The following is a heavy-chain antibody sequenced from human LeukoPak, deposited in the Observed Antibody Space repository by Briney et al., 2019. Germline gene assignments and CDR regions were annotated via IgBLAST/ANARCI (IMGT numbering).Heavy chain of an antibody. CDR1: GYTFTGYY. Sequence: ASVNVSCKAFGYTFTGYYIHWVRQAPGQGLEWMGWMNPSSGDTSYAQKFQGRVTMTRDTSISTAYMELTRLRSDDSAVYYCAREPGDGGYDYFDYWGQGSLVTVSS. V-gene: IGHV1-2*02. D-gene: IGHD5-12*01. J-gene: IGHJ4*02. CDR3: AREPGDGGYDYFDY. CDR2: MNPSSGDT.